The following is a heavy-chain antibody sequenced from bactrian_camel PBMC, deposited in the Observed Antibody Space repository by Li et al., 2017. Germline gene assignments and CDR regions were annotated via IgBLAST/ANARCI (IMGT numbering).Heavy chain of an antibody. D-gene: IGHD2*01. CDR1: GTTNNEYC. CDR2: IAIDGTT. J-gene: IGHJ6*01. Sequence: QVQLVESGGGSVQAGGSLRLSCVVSGTTNNEYCMAWFRQAPGKEREGVAGIAIDGTTAYAGSVKGRFTISHDNAKNTVYLQMNSLKPEDTAMYYCAAETNCVGSYFFQHGADFGDWGQGTQVTVS. CDR3: AAETNCVGSYFFQHGADFGD. V-gene: IGHV3S53*01.